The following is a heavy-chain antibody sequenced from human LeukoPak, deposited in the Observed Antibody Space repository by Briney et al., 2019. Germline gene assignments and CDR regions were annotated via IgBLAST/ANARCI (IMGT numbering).Heavy chain of an antibody. CDR2: IYYSGRT. Sequence: SETLSLTCTVSGGSISSDYWSWIHQPPGKGLEWIGYIYYSGRTYYNPSLKSRITISVDTSKNQFSLKLSSVTAADTAVYYCARGFYSPHYWGQGTLVSVSS. J-gene: IGHJ4*02. CDR1: GGSISSDY. V-gene: IGHV4-59*01. CDR3: ARGFYSPHY. D-gene: IGHD4-11*01.